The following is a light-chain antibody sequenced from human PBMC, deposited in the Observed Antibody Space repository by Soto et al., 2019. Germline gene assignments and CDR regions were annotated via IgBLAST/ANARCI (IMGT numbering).Light chain of an antibody. CDR1: NIGSKS. V-gene: IGLV3-21*02. J-gene: IGLJ1*01. CDR2: DDS. Sequence: SYELTQPPSVSVAPGQTARITCGGNNIGSKSVHWYQQKPGQAPVLVVYDDSDRPSGIPERFSGSNSGNTATLPISRVEAGDEADYYCQVWDSSSDHRGVFGTGTKLTVL. CDR3: QVWDSSSDHRGV.